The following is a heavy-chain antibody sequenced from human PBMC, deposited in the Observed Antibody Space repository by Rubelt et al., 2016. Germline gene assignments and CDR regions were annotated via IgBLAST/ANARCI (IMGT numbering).Heavy chain of an antibody. V-gene: IGHV3-30*04. D-gene: IGHD5-24*01. J-gene: IGHJ4*02. Sequence: GEGLEWVAVISYDGSNKYYADSVKGRFTISRDNSKNTLYLQMNGLRAEDTAVYYCAREYGDGYNFDYWGQGTLVTVSS. CDR3: AREYGDGYNFDY. CDR2: ISYDGSNK.